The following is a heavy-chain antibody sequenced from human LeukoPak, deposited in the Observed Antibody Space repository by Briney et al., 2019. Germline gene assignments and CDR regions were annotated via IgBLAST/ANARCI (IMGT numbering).Heavy chain of an antibody. CDR2: IYPGDSDT. V-gene: IGHV5-51*01. CDR1: GYSFTGYW. CDR3: ARVDTAMYLTSLYFDY. Sequence: GESLKISCKGSGYSFTGYWIGWVRQMPGKGLEWMGIIYPGDSDTRYSPSFQGQVTISADKSISTAYLQWSSLKASDTAMYYYARVDTAMYLTSLYFDYWGQGTLVNVSS. J-gene: IGHJ4*02. D-gene: IGHD5-18*01.